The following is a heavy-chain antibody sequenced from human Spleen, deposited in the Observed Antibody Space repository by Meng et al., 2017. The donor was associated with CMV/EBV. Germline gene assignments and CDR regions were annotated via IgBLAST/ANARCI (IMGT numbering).Heavy chain of an antibody. D-gene: IGHD6-19*01. V-gene: IGHV3-23*03. Sequence: LSLTCAASGFTFSSYAMSWVRQAPGKGLEWVSVIYSGGSSTYYADSVKGRFTISRDNSKNTLYLQMSNLRVEDTAIYYCAKESSDFAVEDYWGQGTLVTVSS. J-gene: IGHJ4*02. CDR1: GFTFSSYA. CDR3: AKESSDFAVEDY. CDR2: IYSGGSST.